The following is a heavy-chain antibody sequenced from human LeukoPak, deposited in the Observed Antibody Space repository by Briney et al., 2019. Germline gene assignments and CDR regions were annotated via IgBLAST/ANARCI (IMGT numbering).Heavy chain of an antibody. J-gene: IGHJ4*02. CDR2: IYYSGSA. Sequence: SETLSLTCTVSGGSISDYYWSWIRQPPGEGLEWLGYIYYSGSADYNPSLKSRVTISVDTSKNQFSLRLNSVTAADTAVYYCARVGDSSGYSVFDSWGRGTLVTVSS. D-gene: IGHD3-22*01. CDR3: ARVGDSSGYSVFDS. CDR1: GGSISDYY. V-gene: IGHV4-59*01.